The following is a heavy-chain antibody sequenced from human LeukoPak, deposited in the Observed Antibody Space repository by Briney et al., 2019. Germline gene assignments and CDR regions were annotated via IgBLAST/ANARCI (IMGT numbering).Heavy chain of an antibody. CDR2: ISYDGSNK. J-gene: IGHJ3*02. CDR3: MVTGKTEAFDI. CDR1: GFTFSSYA. V-gene: IGHV3-30-3*01. D-gene: IGHD2-21*02. Sequence: GGSLRLSCAASGFTFSSYAMHWVRQAPGKGLEWVAVISYDGSNKYYADSVKGRFTISRDNSKNTLYLQMNSLRAEDTAVYYRMVTGKTEAFDIWGQGTMVAVSS.